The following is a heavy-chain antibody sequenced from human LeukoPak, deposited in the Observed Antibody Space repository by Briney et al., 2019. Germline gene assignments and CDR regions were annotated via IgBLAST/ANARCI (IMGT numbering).Heavy chain of an antibody. V-gene: IGHV3-23*01. CDR2: ISTSGRT. Sequence: GGSLRLSCADSGFTFSSYAMSWVRQAPGKGLEWVSLISTSGRTHYADSVQGRFTISRDNSKNTLSLHMNSLRAEDTAIYYCARGLDSSGYYHVVDSWGQGALVTVSS. J-gene: IGHJ4*02. CDR1: GFTFSSYA. CDR3: ARGLDSSGYYHVVDS. D-gene: IGHD3-22*01.